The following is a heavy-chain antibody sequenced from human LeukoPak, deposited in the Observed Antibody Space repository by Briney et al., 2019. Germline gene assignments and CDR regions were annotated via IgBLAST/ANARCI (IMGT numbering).Heavy chain of an antibody. CDR2: IKSDGSTT. D-gene: IGHD5-18*01. V-gene: IGHV3-74*01. CDR1: GFTFSSYW. Sequence: QPGGSLRLSCAASGFTFSSYWMHWVRQAPXXGLVWVSRIKSDGSTTTYADSVKGRFTISRDNAKNTLYLQMNSLRAEDTAVYYCARVVDTHFDYWGQGTLVTVSS. CDR3: ARVVDTHFDY. J-gene: IGHJ4*02.